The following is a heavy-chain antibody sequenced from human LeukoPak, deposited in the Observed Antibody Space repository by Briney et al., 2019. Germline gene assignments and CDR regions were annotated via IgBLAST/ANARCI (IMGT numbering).Heavy chain of an antibody. Sequence: SGPTLVNPIQTLTLTCTFSGLSLSTTEMRVSWIRQPPGKALEWLGSIDWDDDKFYSTSLKTRLTLSKDTSKNQVVLTMTNMDPADTATYYCARPHGRSGWYYFDYWGQGTLVTVSS. V-gene: IGHV2-70*04. CDR1: GLSLSTTEMR. J-gene: IGHJ4*02. CDR3: ARPHGRSGWYYFDY. CDR2: IDWDDDK. D-gene: IGHD6-19*01.